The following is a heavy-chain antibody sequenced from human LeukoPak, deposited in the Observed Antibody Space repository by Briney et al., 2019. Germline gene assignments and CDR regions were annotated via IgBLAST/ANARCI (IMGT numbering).Heavy chain of an antibody. Sequence: GGSLRLSCATSGFTFNRFSFRWVRQAPGKGLEWVASIYVTGNYINYADSVKGRVTISRDNAKNSVYLQMNSLRAEDTAVYYCAGEFNTIGNFDYWGQGALVTVSS. CDR1: GFTFNRFS. V-gene: IGHV3-21*06. CDR2: IYVTGNYI. CDR3: AGEFNTIGNFDY. D-gene: IGHD1-14*01. J-gene: IGHJ4*02.